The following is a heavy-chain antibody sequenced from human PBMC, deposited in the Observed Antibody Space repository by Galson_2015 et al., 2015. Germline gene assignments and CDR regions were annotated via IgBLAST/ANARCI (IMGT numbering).Heavy chain of an antibody. V-gene: IGHV3-53*01. D-gene: IGHD4-11*01. Sequence: SLRLSCAASGFTVSSNYMSWVRQAPGKGLEWVSLIYSGGNTYYADTVKGRFFISRDNSKNTLYLQMYSLRAGETAVYYCARCDYSKDYYYYMNVWGKATTVTVSS. CDR1: GFTVSSNY. J-gene: IGHJ6*03. CDR2: IYSGGNT. CDR3: ARCDYSKDYYYYMNV.